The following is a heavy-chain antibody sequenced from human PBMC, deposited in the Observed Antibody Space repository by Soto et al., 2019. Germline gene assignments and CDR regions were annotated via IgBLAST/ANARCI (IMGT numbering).Heavy chain of an antibody. CDR3: ARLEDIVVVPPANAFDI. CDR2: IYYSGTT. V-gene: IGHV4-59*08. Sequence: PSETLSLTCTVPGGSISSYYWSWIRQPPGKGLEWIGYIYYSGTTNYNPSLKSRVTISVDTSKNQLSLKLSSVTAADTAVYYCARLEDIVVVPPANAFDIWGQGTMVTVSS. D-gene: IGHD2-2*01. J-gene: IGHJ3*02. CDR1: GGSISSYY.